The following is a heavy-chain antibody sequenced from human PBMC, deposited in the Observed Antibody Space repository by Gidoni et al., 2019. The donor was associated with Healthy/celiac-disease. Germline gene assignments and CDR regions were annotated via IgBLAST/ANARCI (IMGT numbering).Heavy chain of an antibody. J-gene: IGHJ3*02. Sequence: LEWVSYISSSGSTIYYADSVKGRFTISRDNAKNSLYLQMNSLRAEDTAVYYCARERVTMSGAFDIWGQGTMVTVSS. CDR2: ISSSGSTI. D-gene: IGHD3-10*02. CDR3: ARERVTMSGAFDI. V-gene: IGHV3-11*01.